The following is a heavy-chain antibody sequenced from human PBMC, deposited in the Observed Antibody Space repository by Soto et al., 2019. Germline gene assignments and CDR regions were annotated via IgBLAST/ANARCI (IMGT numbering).Heavy chain of an antibody. CDR2: ITGSGGGT. V-gene: IGHV3-23*01. CDR3: AKDPVLEKQQPVWWFDP. D-gene: IGHD6-13*01. J-gene: IGHJ5*02. CDR1: GFMFANYA. Sequence: PGWSLRLSCAASGFMFANYAMGWVRQAPGKGLEWVSAITGSGGGTYYADSVKGRFTISRDNSKNTLYLQMNSLRAEDTAVYYCAKDPVLEKQQPVWWFDPWGQGTLVTVSS.